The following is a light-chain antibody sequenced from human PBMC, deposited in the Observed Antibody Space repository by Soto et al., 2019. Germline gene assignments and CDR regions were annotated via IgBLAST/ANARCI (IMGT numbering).Light chain of an antibody. CDR1: KPVTSAY. CDR2: GAS. Sequence: FTHSPFTLSLSTGKRATLSCMATKPVTSAYLAWYQQKPGKAPTLLIRGASTRLTGIPARFSGGGSGTDFTLTISSLEPEDFAVYYCQQYEGFPLTFGGGTKVDIK. J-gene: IGKJ4*01. CDR3: QQYEGFPLT. V-gene: IGKV3-20*01.